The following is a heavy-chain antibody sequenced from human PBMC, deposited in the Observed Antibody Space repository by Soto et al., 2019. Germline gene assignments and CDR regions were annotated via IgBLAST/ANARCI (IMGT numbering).Heavy chain of an antibody. J-gene: IGHJ4*01. CDR1: GCSFTGYY. D-gene: IGHD7-27*01. Sequence: ASVKVSCKTSGCSFTGYYIHWVRQAPGPGVQWMGWINPASDGTKYAHDFKGRVTVTGDTSPGTAYMELVNLKSDDTAIYYCAPHRAAWAPYSFDFWGQGNLVPVSS. V-gene: IGHV1-2*02. CDR3: APHRAAWAPYSFDF. CDR2: INPASDGT.